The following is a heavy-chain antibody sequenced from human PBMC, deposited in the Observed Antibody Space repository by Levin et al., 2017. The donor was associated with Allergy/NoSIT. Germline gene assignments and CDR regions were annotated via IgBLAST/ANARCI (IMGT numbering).Heavy chain of an antibody. D-gene: IGHD3-10*01. Sequence: AGGSLRLSCAASGFIFSDYWMSWVRQAPGKGLEWVANIRQDGSERYYVDSVKVRVTISRDNAKKSLYLQMDSLRAEDTAVYYCARDRTSRISRVGGDLNYYVYYYYMDVWGKGTTVTVSS. CDR3: ARDRTSRISRVGGDLNYYVYYYYMDV. CDR2: IRQDGSER. J-gene: IGHJ6*03. V-gene: IGHV3-7*04. CDR1: GFIFSDYW.